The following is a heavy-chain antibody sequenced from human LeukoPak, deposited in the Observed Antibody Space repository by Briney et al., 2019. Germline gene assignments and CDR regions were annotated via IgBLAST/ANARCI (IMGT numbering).Heavy chain of an antibody. CDR3: ARHPRAAAFDI. CDR2: IYYSGST. Sequence: SETLSLTCTVSGGSISSGDYYWSWIRQPPGKGLEWIGYIYYSGSTYYNPSLKSRVTISVDTSKNQFSLKLCSVTAADTAVYYCARHPRAAAFDIWGLGTMVTVSS. CDR1: GGSISSGDYY. J-gene: IGHJ3*02. V-gene: IGHV4-30-4*08.